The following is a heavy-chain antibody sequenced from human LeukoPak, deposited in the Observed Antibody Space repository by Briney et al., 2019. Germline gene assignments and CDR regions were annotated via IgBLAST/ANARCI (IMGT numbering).Heavy chain of an antibody. Sequence: GGSLRLSCAASGFTFNSYGMHWVRQAPGKGLEWVAFIRYDGSSKYYADSVKGRFTISRDNAQNSLYLQMSSLRAEDTAVYYCARGRYHHDSSGYSSFYHWGQGTLVTVSS. CDR1: GFTFNSYG. CDR2: IRYDGSSK. V-gene: IGHV3-30*02. CDR3: ARGRYHHDSSGYSSFYH. D-gene: IGHD3-22*01. J-gene: IGHJ4*02.